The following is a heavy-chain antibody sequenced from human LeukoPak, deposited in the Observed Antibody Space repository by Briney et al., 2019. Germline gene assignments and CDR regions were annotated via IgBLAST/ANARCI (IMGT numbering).Heavy chain of an antibody. Sequence: GGSLRLSREASGFTFSSYEMNWVRQAPGKGLEWISYIETSGSPIYYADSVKGRFTISRDDAKNSLYLQMNSLRAEDTAVYYCARVGDFWTYWGQGTLVTVSS. V-gene: IGHV3-48*03. CDR1: GFTFSSYE. J-gene: IGHJ4*02. CDR2: IETSGSPI. CDR3: ARVGDFWTY. D-gene: IGHD3-3*01.